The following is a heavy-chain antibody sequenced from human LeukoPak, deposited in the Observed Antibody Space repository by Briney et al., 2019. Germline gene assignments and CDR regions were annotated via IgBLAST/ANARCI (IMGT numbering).Heavy chain of an antibody. CDR2: IYHSGST. CDR1: GYSISSGYY. Sequence: PSETLSLTCTVSGYSISSGYYWGWIWQPPGKGLEWIGSIYHSGSTYYNPSLKSRVTISVDTSKNQFSLKLSSVTAADTAVYYCARVGVYGGNHFDYWGQGTLVTVSS. D-gene: IGHD4-23*01. J-gene: IGHJ4*02. CDR3: ARVGVYGGNHFDY. V-gene: IGHV4-38-2*02.